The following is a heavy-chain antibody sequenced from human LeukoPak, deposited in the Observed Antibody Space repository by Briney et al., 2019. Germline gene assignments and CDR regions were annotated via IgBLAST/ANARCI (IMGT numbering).Heavy chain of an antibody. J-gene: IGHJ4*02. CDR3: TTGGSGSYY. CDR2: IKSKPDGGTT. Sequence: PGGSLRLSCAASGFTFSNAWMSWVRQAPGKGLEWVGRIKSKPDGGTTDYAAPVKGRFTISRDDSKNTLYLQMNSLKTEDTAVYYCTTGGSGSYYWGQGTLVTVSS. D-gene: IGHD1-26*01. CDR1: GFTFSNAW. V-gene: IGHV3-15*01.